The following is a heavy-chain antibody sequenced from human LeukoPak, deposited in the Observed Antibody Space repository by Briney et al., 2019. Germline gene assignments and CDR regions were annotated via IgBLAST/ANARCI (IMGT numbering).Heavy chain of an antibody. CDR1: GYTFTGYY. Sequence: ASVKVSCKASGYTFTGYYMHWVRQAPGQGLEWMGWINPNSGGTNYAQKFQGRVTMTRDTSISTAYMELSRLRSDDTAVYYCARGGPVWFGELFPFDYWGQGTLVTVSS. J-gene: IGHJ4*02. CDR2: INPNSGGT. D-gene: IGHD3-10*01. V-gene: IGHV1-2*02. CDR3: ARGGPVWFGELFPFDY.